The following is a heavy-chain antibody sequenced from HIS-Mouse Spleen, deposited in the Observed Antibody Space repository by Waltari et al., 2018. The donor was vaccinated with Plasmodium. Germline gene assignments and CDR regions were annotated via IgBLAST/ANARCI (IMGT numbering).Heavy chain of an antibody. Sequence: EVQLVESGGGLVQPGGSLGVSCSASGFPFRSYWMSWVRQAPGKGLEWVANIKQDGSEKYYVDSVKGRFTISRDNAKNSLYLQMNSLRAEDTAVYYCASSWYWYFDLWGRGTLVTVSS. CDR3: ASSWYWYFDL. CDR1: GFPFRSYW. J-gene: IGHJ2*01. D-gene: IGHD6-13*01. V-gene: IGHV3-7*01. CDR2: IKQDGSEK.